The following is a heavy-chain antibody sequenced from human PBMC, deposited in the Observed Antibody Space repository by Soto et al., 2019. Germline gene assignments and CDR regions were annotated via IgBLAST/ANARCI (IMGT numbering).Heavy chain of an antibody. CDR1: GGTSSSYA. D-gene: IGHD2-8*01. CDR2: IIPIFGTA. CDR3: ASDDGNGIFDY. J-gene: IGHJ4*02. Sequence: SVKVSCKASGGTSSSYAISWVRQAPGQGLEWMGGIIPIFGTANYAQKFQGRVTITADESTSTAYMELSSLRSGDTAVYYCASDDGNGIFDYWGQGTLVTASS. V-gene: IGHV1-69*13.